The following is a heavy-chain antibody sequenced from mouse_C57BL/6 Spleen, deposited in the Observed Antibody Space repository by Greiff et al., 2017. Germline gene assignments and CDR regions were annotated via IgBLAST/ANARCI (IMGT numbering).Heavy chain of an antibody. D-gene: IGHD1-1*01. CDR3: ARTITTVVESYAMDY. V-gene: IGHV1-9*01. Sequence: VKLMESGAELMKPGASVKLSCKATGYTFTGYWIEWVKQRPGHGLEWIGEILPGSGSTNYNEKFKGKDTFTADTSSNTAYMQLSSLTTEDSAIYYCARTITTVVESYAMDYWGQGTSVTVSS. J-gene: IGHJ4*01. CDR1: GYTFTGYW. CDR2: ILPGSGST.